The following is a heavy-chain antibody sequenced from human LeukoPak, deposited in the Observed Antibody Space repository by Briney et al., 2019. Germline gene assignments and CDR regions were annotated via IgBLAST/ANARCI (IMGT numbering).Heavy chain of an antibody. CDR2: IYRTGTT. V-gene: IGHV4-38-2*02. CDR3: ARDGYNPVPFDF. J-gene: IGHJ3*01. D-gene: IGHD5-24*01. Sequence: SETLSLTCTVSGYSITNGYFWGWIRQSPGKALEWIGNIYRTGTTFYNPSLQSRVTISVDTSKNTFSLRLKSVTAADTAVYYCARDGYNPVPFDFWGQGTVVTVSS. CDR1: GYSITNGYF.